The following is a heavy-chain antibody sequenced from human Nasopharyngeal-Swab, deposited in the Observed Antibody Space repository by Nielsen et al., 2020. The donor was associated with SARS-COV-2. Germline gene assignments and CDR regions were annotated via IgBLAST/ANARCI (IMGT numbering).Heavy chain of an antibody. Sequence: GESLKISCAASGFTFSSYDMHWVRQATGKGLEWVAVIWYDGSNKYYADSVKGRFTISRDNSKNTLYLQMNSLRAEDTAVYYCARENDYADEYYFDYWGQGTLVTVSS. V-gene: IGHV3-33*08. CDR1: GFTFSSYD. CDR3: ARENDYADEYYFDY. D-gene: IGHD4-17*01. J-gene: IGHJ4*02. CDR2: IWYDGSNK.